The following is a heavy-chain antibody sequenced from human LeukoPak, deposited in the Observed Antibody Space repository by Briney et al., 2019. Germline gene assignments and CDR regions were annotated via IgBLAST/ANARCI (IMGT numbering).Heavy chain of an antibody. CDR3: AKGGSSQPNYFNY. CDR1: GFTFSSFA. Sequence: PGGSLRLSCAASGFTFSSFAMTWVRPAPGKGLEWVSAITGSGDSTYYADSVKGRFTISRDNSKNTLYVQMNSLRAEDTAVYYCAKGGSSQPNYFNYWGQGTLVTVSS. D-gene: IGHD6-6*01. CDR2: ITGSGDST. J-gene: IGHJ4*02. V-gene: IGHV3-23*01.